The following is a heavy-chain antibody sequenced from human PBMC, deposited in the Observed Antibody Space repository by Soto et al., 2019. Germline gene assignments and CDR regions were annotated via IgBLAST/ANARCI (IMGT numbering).Heavy chain of an antibody. CDR3: ARDTLVVPAAIVYYGMDV. D-gene: IGHD2-2*01. J-gene: IGHJ6*02. CDR1: GFTFSSYE. CDR2: ISSSGSTI. Sequence: GGSLRLSCAASGFTFSSYEMNWVRQAPGKGLEWVSYISSSGSTIYYADSVKGRFTISRDNAKNSLYLQMNSLRAEDTAVYYCARDTLVVPAAIVYYGMDVWGQGTTDTVS. V-gene: IGHV3-48*03.